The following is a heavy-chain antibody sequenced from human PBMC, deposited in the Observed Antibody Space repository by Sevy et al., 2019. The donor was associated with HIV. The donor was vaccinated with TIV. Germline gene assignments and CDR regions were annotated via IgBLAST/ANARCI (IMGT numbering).Heavy chain of an antibody. D-gene: IGHD1-1*01. V-gene: IGHV3-33*01. Sequence: GGSLRLSCSASGFTFRSFSMHWVRQAPGKGLEWVAAIWYDGRTKQYADSVKGRFTISRDNSKNMLNLKMNSLRAEDTALYFCARDSARVIVPTAGFDSWGQGTVVTVSS. J-gene: IGHJ5*01. CDR3: ARDSARVIVPTAGFDS. CDR2: IWYDGRTK. CDR1: GFTFRSFS.